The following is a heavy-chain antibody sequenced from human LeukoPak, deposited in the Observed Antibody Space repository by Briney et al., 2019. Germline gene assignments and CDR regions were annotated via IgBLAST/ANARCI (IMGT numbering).Heavy chain of an antibody. D-gene: IGHD6-13*01. CDR2: ISSNSAYI. CDR1: GFTFSDYS. Sequence: GGSLRLSCAASGFTFSDYSMNWVRQAPGKGLEWVSSISSNSAYIYYVDSLRGRFTVSRDNAKNSLYLQMNSLRAEDTAVYYCARDELGHYYYYGMDVWGQGTTVTVSS. CDR3: ARDELGHYYYYGMDV. J-gene: IGHJ6*02. V-gene: IGHV3-21*01.